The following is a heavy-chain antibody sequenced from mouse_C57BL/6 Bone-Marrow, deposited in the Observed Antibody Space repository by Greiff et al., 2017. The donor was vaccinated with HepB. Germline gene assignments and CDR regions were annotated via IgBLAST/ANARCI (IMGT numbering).Heavy chain of an antibody. CDR1: GFSLTSYG. CDR2: IWRGGST. Sequence: VKLMESGPGLVQPSQSLSITCTVSGFSLTSYGVHWVRQSPGKGLEWLGVIWRGGSTDYNAAFMSRLSITKDNSKSQVFFKMNSLQADDTAIYYCAKTFYYGSSPGYWGQGTSVTVSS. CDR3: AKTFYYGSSPGY. J-gene: IGHJ4*01. V-gene: IGHV2-5*01. D-gene: IGHD1-1*01.